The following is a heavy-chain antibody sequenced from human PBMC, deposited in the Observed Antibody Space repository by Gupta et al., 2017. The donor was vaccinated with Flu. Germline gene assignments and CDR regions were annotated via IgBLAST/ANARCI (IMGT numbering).Heavy chain of an antibody. D-gene: IGHD5-12*01. CDR1: GYTFADDY. CDR3: ARDRGGDIVANNYYDYGMDV. V-gene: IGHV1-2*02. CDR2: INPNSGDI. J-gene: IGHJ6*02. Sequence: QVQRVQSGAEARKPGASVRVSCKASGYTFADDYCHWVRPAPGQGVEWMGWINPNSGDIHYRQKFQGRVIRARYTSTSTAYREMRSLKTDDTAVEVGARDRGGDIVANNYYDYGMDVWGQGTTVTVS.